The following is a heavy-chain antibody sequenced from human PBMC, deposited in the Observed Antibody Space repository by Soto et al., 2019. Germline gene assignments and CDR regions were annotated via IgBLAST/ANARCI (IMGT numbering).Heavy chain of an antibody. CDR2: IIPILGTE. Sequence: QVHLVQSGAEVKKPGSSVKVSCKASGGTFSSYTISWVRQAPGQGLEWMGGIIPILGTENYAQKFQGRFTITADESTSTAYMELSCLRSVDTAVYYCARASGGYFDYWGQGTLVTVSS. CDR3: ARASGGYFDY. CDR1: GGTFSSYT. V-gene: IGHV1-69*16. J-gene: IGHJ4*02. D-gene: IGHD1-26*01.